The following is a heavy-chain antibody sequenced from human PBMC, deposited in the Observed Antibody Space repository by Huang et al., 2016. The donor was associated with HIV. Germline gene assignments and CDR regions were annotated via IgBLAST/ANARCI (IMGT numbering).Heavy chain of an antibody. Sequence: QLQLQESGPGLVKPSETLSLTCTVSGGSISSSSYYWGWIRQPPGKGLVWIGGIYYLGSTYDNPALKGRVAISVDTSKNQFSLKLSSVTAADTAVYYCARLMRHQLVRRGDYWGQGTLVTVSS. J-gene: IGHJ4*02. CDR3: ARLMRHQLVRRGDY. V-gene: IGHV4-39*01. CDR2: IYYLGST. CDR1: GGSISSSSYY. D-gene: IGHD2-2*01.